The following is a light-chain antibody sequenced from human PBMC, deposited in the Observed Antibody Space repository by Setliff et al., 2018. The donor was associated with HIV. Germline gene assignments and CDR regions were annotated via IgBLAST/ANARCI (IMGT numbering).Light chain of an antibody. Sequence: QSVLTQPPSASGSPGQSVTTSCTGASIDIGNYNYVSWYQHHPGKAPKLIIYQVTRRPSGVPDRFSGSKSANTASLTVSGLQAEDEADYYCSAYAGSNNYGVFGTGTKVTVL. CDR2: QVT. J-gene: IGLJ1*01. CDR1: SIDIGNYNY. V-gene: IGLV2-8*01. CDR3: SAYAGSNNYGV.